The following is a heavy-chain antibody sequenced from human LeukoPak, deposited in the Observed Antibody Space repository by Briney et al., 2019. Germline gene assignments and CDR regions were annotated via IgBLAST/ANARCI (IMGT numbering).Heavy chain of an antibody. Sequence: GGSLRLSCAASGFTFSGCGMHWVRQAPGKGLEWGAFIWYDGRDKYYVDSVKGRFTISRDNSKNTLYLQMNSLRAEDTAMYYCARDPYSYGSYFDYWGQGTLVTVSS. CDR3: ARDPYSYGSYFDY. V-gene: IGHV3-30*02. CDR2: IWYDGRDK. CDR1: GFTFSGCG. D-gene: IGHD5-18*01. J-gene: IGHJ4*02.